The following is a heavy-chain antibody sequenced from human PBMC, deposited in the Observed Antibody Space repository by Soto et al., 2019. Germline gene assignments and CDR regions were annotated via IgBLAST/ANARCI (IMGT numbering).Heavy chain of an antibody. D-gene: IGHD6-13*01. CDR2: MYYSGST. Sequence: QVQLQASVPGLVKPSETLSLTCTATYGSISRTSYSWVWIRQPPGKGLEWIGSMYYSGSTSYTPSLKSRVTMSVDTSNNQFSLRLKSVTAADTAVYYCARRTSSWHDRVQCDHWGQGTLVTVSS. CDR1: YGSISRTSYS. V-gene: IGHV4-39*01. J-gene: IGHJ5*02. CDR3: ARRTSSWHDRVQCDH.